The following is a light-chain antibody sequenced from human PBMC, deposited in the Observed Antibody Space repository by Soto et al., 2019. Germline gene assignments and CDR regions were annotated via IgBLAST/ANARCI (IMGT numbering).Light chain of an antibody. J-gene: IGKJ4*01. CDR1: HGVRNW. CDR3: QQTSSFPLN. Sequence: DSQMTQSPSYVSASVGDRVTITCRASHGVRNWVAWYQRKEGKAPKLLISRASTLESDVPARFSGSGSGTNFTLNIDSLQPEDFATYFCQQTSSFPLNFGGGTKVEIK. V-gene: IGKV1-12*01. CDR2: RAS.